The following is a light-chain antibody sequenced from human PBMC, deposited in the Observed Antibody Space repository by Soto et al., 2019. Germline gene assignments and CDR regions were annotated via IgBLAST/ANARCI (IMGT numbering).Light chain of an antibody. J-gene: IGLJ2*01. CDR2: EVS. V-gene: IGLV2-14*01. Sequence: QSALTQPASVSGSPGQSITISCTGTSSDVGGYNYVSWYQQHPGKVPKVMIYEVSNRPSGVSNRFSGSKSGNTASLTISGLQAEDEADYYCSSYTDTGVLFGGGTKLTVL. CDR1: SSDVGGYNY. CDR3: SSYTDTGVL.